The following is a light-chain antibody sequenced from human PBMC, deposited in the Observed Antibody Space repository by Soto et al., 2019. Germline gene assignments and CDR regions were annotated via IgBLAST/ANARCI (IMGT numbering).Light chain of an antibody. CDR3: QQYNSYST. J-gene: IGKJ1*01. CDR2: DAS. CDR1: QSVSQW. Sequence: IPLTPSPATLSATVGDRVPLTFRASQSVSQWLAWYQQKPGKVPKLLIYDASTLESGVPSRFSGSGFGTEFTLTISSLQPDDFATYYCQQYNSYSTFGQGTKVDIK. V-gene: IGKV1-5*01.